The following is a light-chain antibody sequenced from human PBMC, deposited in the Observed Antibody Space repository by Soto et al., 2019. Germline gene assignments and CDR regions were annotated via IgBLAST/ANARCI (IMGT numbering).Light chain of an antibody. CDR3: SSYTSSSSLI. CDR2: EVS. Sequence: QSALTQPPSVSGSPGQSVTISCTGTSSDVGGYNRVSWYQQPPGTAPKLMIYEVSNRPPGVPDRFSGSKSGNMASLTISGLQAEDEADYYCSSYTSSSSLIFGGGTKLTVL. J-gene: IGLJ2*01. V-gene: IGLV2-18*02. CDR1: SSDVGGYNR.